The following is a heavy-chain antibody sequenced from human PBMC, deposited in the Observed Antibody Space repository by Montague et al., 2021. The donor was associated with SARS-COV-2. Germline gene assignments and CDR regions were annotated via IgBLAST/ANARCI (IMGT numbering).Heavy chain of an antibody. CDR3: AKEVPRWYFDL. J-gene: IGHJ2*01. CDR2: IGDRGINT. V-gene: IGHV3-64*02. Sequence: SLRLSCAASGFTFSIYAIHWVRQAPGKGLEYVSAIGDRGINTYYXDSVKGRFTISRDDSKNTVYLQMGSLKTEDMAVYYCAKEVPRWYFDLWGRGTPVTVSS. CDR1: GFTFSIYA.